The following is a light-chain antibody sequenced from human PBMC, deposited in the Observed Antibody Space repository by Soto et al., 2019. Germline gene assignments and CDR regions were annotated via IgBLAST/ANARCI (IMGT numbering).Light chain of an antibody. CDR3: CSYAGSYTFV. V-gene: IGLV2-11*01. Sequence: QLVLTQPRSVSGSPGQSVTISCTGTSSDVGGYNYVSWYQQHPGKAPKLIIYDVSKRPSGVPDRFSGSKSGNTASLTISGLQAEDEADYYCCSYAGSYTFVFGGGTQLTVL. CDR2: DVS. J-gene: IGLJ2*01. CDR1: SSDVGGYNY.